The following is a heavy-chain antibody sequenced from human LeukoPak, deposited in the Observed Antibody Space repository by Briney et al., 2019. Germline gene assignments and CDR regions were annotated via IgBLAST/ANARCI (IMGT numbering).Heavy chain of an antibody. J-gene: IGHJ4*02. CDR1: GGSISSYY. D-gene: IGHD2/OR15-2a*01. CDR3: ARDFLLQAEGLFDY. CDR2: FYISGST. Sequence: SETLSLTCTVSGGSISSYYWSWIRQPAGKGLEWIGRFYISGSTNYNPSLKSRVTMSVDTSKNQFSLRLNSVTAADTAVYYCARDFLLQAEGLFDYWGQGTLVTVSS. V-gene: IGHV4-4*07.